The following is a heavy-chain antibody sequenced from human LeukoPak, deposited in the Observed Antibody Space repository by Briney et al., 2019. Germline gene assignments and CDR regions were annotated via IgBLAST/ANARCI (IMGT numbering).Heavy chain of an antibody. V-gene: IGHV3-43*02. CDR3: AKEDSNLAFDY. Sequence: PGGSLRLSCAASGFTLSNYWMSWVRQAPGKGLEWVSLISGDGGSTYYADSVKGRFTISRDNSKNSLYLQMNSLRTEDTALYYCAKEDSNLAFDYWGQGTLVTVSS. CDR2: ISGDGGST. CDR1: GFTLSNYW. J-gene: IGHJ4*02. D-gene: IGHD3-22*01.